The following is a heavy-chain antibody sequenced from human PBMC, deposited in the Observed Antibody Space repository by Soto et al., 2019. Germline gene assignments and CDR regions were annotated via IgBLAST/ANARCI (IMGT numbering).Heavy chain of an antibody. D-gene: IGHD1-1*01. CDR2: IWSAGNNR. CDR1: GFMFSNHG. J-gene: IGHJ4*02. CDR3: VRGDNWNDEASDY. V-gene: IGHV3-33*01. Sequence: QVQLVESGGGVVQPGRSLRISCAASGFMFSNHGMHWVRQAPGKGLEWVAVIWSAGNNRYYADSVKGRFTISRDNSKNTVYLQMNSLRAEDTAVYYCVRGDNWNDEASDYWGQGTLVTVSS.